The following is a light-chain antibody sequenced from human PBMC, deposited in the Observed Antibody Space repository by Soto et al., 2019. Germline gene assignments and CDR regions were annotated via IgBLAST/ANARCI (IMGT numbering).Light chain of an antibody. CDR1: SSDVGGYKL. J-gene: IGLJ2*01. CDR3: SSYTSSSTLDVV. Sequence: ALTQPASVSGSPGQSISIPCTGSSSDVGGYKLVSWYQQHPGKAPKLMIYEVSNRPSGVSNRFSGSKSGNTASLTISGLQAEDEADYYCSSYTSSSTLDVVFGGGTKVTVL. CDR2: EVS. V-gene: IGLV2-14*01.